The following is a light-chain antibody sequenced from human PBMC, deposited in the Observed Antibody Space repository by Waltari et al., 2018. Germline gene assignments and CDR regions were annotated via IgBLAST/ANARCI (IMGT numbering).Light chain of an antibody. V-gene: IGLV3-1*01. J-gene: IGLJ1*01. CDR2: EDV. CDR3: QAWDSGVAGV. Sequence: SYDLIQSPSVSVSPGQTATITCPGDELEQKYVCWYQQKPGQSPVLVIYEDVRRPSEIPQRFPGSNSGNTATLTISGTQPMDEADYYCQAWDSGVAGVFGTGTKVTVL. CDR1: ELEQKY.